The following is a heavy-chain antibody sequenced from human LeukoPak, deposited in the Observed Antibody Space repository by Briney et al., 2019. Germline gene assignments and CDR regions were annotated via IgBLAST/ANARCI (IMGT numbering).Heavy chain of an antibody. J-gene: IGHJ6*04. CDR1: GGSISSSSYY. CDR2: IYYSGST. V-gene: IGHV4-39*01. Sequence: SETLSLTCTVSGGSISSSSYYWGWIRQPPGKGLEWIGSIYYSGSTYYNPSLKSRVTISVDTSKNQFSLKLSSVTAADTAVYYCAGTTHIFPMDSYGYSYLMDVWGKGTTVTVSS. CDR3: AGTTHIFPMDSYGYSYLMDV. D-gene: IGHD5-18*01.